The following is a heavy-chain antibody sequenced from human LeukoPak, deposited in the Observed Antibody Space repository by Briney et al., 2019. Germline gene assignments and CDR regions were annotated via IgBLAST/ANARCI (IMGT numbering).Heavy chain of an antibody. CDR1: GFTFSSYG. CDR2: IRYDGSNK. V-gene: IGHV3-30*02. D-gene: IGHD5-12*01. J-gene: IGHJ4*02. Sequence: GGSLRLSRAASGFTFSSYGMHWVRQAPGKGLEWVAFIRYDGSNKYYADSVKGRFTISRDNSKNTVYLQMNNVRAEDTAVYYCAKDGAWLRFDDWGQGTLVTVSS. CDR3: AKDGAWLRFDD.